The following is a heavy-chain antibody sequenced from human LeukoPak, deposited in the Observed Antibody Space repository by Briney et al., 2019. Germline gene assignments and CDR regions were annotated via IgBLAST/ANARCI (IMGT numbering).Heavy chain of an antibody. Sequence: ASVKVSCKASGYTFTSYGISWVRQAPGQGLEWMGWISAYNGNTNYAQKLQGRVTMTTDTSTSTAYMELRSLRSDDTAVYYCARVPIGGKAPGSAFDIWGQGTMVTVSS. J-gene: IGHJ3*02. CDR3: ARVPIGGKAPGSAFDI. V-gene: IGHV1-18*01. CDR1: GYTFTSYG. CDR2: ISAYNGNT.